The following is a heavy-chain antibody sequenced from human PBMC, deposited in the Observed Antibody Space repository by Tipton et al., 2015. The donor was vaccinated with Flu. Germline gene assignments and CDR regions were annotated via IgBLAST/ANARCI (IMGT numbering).Heavy chain of an antibody. Sequence: TLSLTCTVSGGSISSYYWSWIRQPPGKGLEWIGYIYYSGSTNYNPSLKSRVTISVDTSKNQFSLKLSSVTAADTAVYYCARVVGEYCSSTSCYSGAFDIWGQGTMVTVSS. CDR1: GGSISSYY. CDR2: IYYSGST. D-gene: IGHD2-2*01. CDR3: ARVVGEYCSSTSCYSGAFDI. V-gene: IGHV4-59*01. J-gene: IGHJ3*02.